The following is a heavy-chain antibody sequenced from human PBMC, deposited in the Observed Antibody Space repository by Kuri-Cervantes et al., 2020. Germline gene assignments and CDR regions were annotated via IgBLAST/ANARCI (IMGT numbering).Heavy chain of an antibody. CDR3: ARARYCSTGSCYSEI. Sequence: ASVKVSCKASGYTFTTYPMSWVRQAPGQGLEWMGWINTDTGNPTYAQGFTGRFVFSLDTSVSTAYLQISSLKAEDTAVYYCARARYCSTGSCYSEIWGQGTLVTVSS. CDR2: INTDTGNP. D-gene: IGHD2-15*01. V-gene: IGHV7-4-1*02. CDR1: GYTFTTYP. J-gene: IGHJ4*02.